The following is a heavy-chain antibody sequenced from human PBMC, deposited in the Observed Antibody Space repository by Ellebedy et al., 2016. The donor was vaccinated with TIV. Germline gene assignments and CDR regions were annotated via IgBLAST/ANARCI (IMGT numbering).Heavy chain of an antibody. CDR1: GYNFNSYW. D-gene: IGHD2-2*01. CDR2: INPSDSYT. J-gene: IGHJ5*02. Sequence: GESLKISCKNSGYNFNSYWISWVRQMPGEGLEWMGSINPSDSYTNYSPSFQGHVTISLDKSITTAYLQWSSLKASDTAIYYCARLGRVRSSAPRGWFDPWGQGTRFTVSS. V-gene: IGHV5-10-1*01. CDR3: ARLGRVRSSAPRGWFDP.